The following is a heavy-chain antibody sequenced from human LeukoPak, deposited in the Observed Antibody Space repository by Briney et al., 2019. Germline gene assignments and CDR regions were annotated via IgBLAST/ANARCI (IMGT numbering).Heavy chain of an antibody. Sequence: GGSLRLSCAASGFTFSSYAMSWVRQAPGKGLEWVSSISSSSSYIYYADSVKGRFTISRDNAKNSLYLQMNSLRAEDTAVYYCARDDDCSGGSCYFPAPNNWFDPWGQGTLVTVSS. D-gene: IGHD2-15*01. CDR3: ARDDDCSGGSCYFPAPNNWFDP. J-gene: IGHJ5*02. V-gene: IGHV3-21*01. CDR1: GFTFSSYA. CDR2: ISSSSSYI.